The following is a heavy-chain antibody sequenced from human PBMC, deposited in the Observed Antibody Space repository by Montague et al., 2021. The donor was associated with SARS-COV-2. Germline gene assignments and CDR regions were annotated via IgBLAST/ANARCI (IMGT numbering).Heavy chain of an antibody. Sequence: SLRLSFSASGFPVSSNYMSWVRQAPGKGLEWVSVIYSGGSTYYADSVKGRFTISRHNSKITLYLQMNSLRAEDTAVYYCARGLRIAAAGTGSGYYYGMDVWGQGTTVTVSS. CDR2: IYSGGST. V-gene: IGHV3-53*04. J-gene: IGHJ6*02. CDR1: GFPVSSNY. CDR3: ARGLRIAAAGTGSGYYYGMDV. D-gene: IGHD6-13*01.